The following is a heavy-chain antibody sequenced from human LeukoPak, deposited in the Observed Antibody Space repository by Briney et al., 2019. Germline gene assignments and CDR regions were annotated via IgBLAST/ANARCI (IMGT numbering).Heavy chain of an antibody. CDR1: CFTGYW. CDR2: IYPGDSQT. Sequence: GESLKISCKSSCFTGYWIAWVRQMPGKGLECMGIIYPGDSQTRYSPSFQGQITISADKSVSTAYLQWSSLKTSDTAMYYCARFGGRTFKLWYFDYWGQGTLVTVSS. D-gene: IGHD1-1*01. CDR3: ARFGGRTFKLWYFDY. V-gene: IGHV5-51*01. J-gene: IGHJ4*02.